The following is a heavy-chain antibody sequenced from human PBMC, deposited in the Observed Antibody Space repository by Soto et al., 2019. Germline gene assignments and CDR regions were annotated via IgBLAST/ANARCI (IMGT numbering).Heavy chain of an antibody. CDR2: IYYTGST. CDR1: GGSISSGGYY. CDR3: ASSPVTGIYYAMGV. D-gene: IGHD6-19*01. V-gene: IGHV4-31*03. J-gene: IGHJ6*02. Sequence: PSETLSLTCTVSGGSISSGGYYWSWIRQHPGKGLEWIGNIYYTGSTHYDPSLKSRITISLDTSKNQISLKLSSVTAADTAVYYCASSPVTGIYYAMGVWGQGTTVTVSS.